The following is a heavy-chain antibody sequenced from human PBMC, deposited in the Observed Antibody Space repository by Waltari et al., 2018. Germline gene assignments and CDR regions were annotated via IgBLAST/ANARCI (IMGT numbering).Heavy chain of an antibody. D-gene: IGHD3-3*01. CDR1: GGSISSDASY. Sequence: QVQLQESGPGLVKPSQTLSLTCTVSGGSISSDASYWSWIRQHPGKGLEWIGYIYHSGSTYYNPSLKSRVTLSVHRSKNQFSRKVRFVTVADTAVYHGARGHLPDDFWSGFTSGYFDYWGQGTLVTVSS. V-gene: IGHV4-30-4*08. CDR3: ARGHLPDDFWSGFTSGYFDY. J-gene: IGHJ4*02. CDR2: IYHSGST.